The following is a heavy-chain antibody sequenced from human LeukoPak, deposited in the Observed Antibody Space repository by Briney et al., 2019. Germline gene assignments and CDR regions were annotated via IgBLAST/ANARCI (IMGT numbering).Heavy chain of an antibody. J-gene: IGHJ5*02. CDR1: GGSISSSNYY. V-gene: IGHV4-39*01. CDR2: IHYSGST. D-gene: IGHD6-19*01. Sequence: SETPSLTCTVSGGSISSSNYYWGWIRQPPGKGLEWIGSIHYSGSTYYNPSLESRVTISVDTSKNQFSLKLSSVTAADTAVYYCERHGVRQWLANWFDPWGQGTLVTVSS. CDR3: ERHGVRQWLANWFDP.